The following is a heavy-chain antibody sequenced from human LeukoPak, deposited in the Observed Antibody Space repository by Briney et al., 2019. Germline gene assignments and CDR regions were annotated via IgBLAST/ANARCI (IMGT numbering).Heavy chain of an antibody. Sequence: SETLSLTCTVSGGSISSSYYYWGWIRQPPGKGLEWIGSIYYSGSTYYNPSLKSRVTISVDTSKNQFSLKLRSVTAADTAVYYCARHYYDSSGYYYLDYWGQGTLVTVSS. CDR1: GGSISSSYYY. J-gene: IGHJ4*02. V-gene: IGHV4-39*01. CDR2: IYYSGST. D-gene: IGHD3-22*01. CDR3: ARHYYDSSGYYYLDY.